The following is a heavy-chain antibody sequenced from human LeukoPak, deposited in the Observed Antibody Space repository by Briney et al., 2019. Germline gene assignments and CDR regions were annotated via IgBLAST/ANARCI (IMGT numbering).Heavy chain of an antibody. D-gene: IGHD2-2*01. Sequence: GGSLRLSCAASGFTFSDYYMSWIRQAPGKGLEWGSYISSSGSTIYYADSVKGRFTISRDNAKNSLYLQMNSLRAEDTAVYYCARLGYCSSTSCYFWNDYYYMDVWGKGTTVTISS. CDR1: GFTFSDYY. J-gene: IGHJ6*03. V-gene: IGHV3-11*01. CDR3: ARLGYCSSTSCYFWNDYYYMDV. CDR2: ISSSGSTI.